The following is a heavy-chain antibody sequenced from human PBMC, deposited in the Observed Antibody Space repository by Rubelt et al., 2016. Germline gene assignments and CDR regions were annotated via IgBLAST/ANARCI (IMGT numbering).Heavy chain of an antibody. CDR3: ARGGGGSSWYF. D-gene: IGHD6-13*01. CDR2: IDPSDSYC. J-gene: IGHJ4*02. CDR1: GYSFTSYW. V-gene: IGHV5-10-1*03. Sequence: EVQLVQSGAEVKKAGESLRISCKGSGYSFTSYWISWVRQMPGKGLEWMGRIDPSDSYCKFSPPFQGHGTISADKSTRTAYLQWSSLKASDTAMYYGARGGGGSSWYFWGQGTLVSVSS.